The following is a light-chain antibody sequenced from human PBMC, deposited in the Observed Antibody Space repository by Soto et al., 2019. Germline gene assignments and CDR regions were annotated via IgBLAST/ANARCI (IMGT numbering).Light chain of an antibody. CDR3: ISYTGSSTSYV. Sequence: QSALTQPASVSGSPGQSITISCSGTRSDIGSYNYVAWYQQFPGKTSKILIYGVSNRPSGVSSRFSGSKSGNTASLTISGLQAEDEADYYCISYTGSSTSYVFGSGTKVTVL. CDR1: RSDIGSYNY. CDR2: GVS. V-gene: IGLV2-14*01. J-gene: IGLJ1*01.